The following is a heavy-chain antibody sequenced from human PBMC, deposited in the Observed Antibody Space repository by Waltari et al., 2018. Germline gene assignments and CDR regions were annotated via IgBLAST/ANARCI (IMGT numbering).Heavy chain of an antibody. CDR1: AYTFTSSY. V-gene: IGHV1-46*01. Sequence: QVQLVQSGAEVKKPGASVNISCKPSAYTFTSSYIHWVRQAPGQGLEWMGIINPSGGSTIYAQKFQGRVTMTRDTSTSTVYMELSSLRSDDTAVYYCALDTGALWMDVWGQGTTVTVSS. J-gene: IGHJ6*02. CDR3: ALDTGALWMDV. CDR2: INPSGGST. D-gene: IGHD2-21*01.